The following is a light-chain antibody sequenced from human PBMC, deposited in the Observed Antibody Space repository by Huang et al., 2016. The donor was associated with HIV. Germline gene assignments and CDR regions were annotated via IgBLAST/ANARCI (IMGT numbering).Light chain of an antibody. CDR1: QDIGTS. Sequence: HLTQSPPSLSASVGDSDFISCRASQDIGTSLAWYQQRTGRAPKLLISGPSTLQTGDPSRFSSESARTFFTLFITDLQPEDFATYYCQQLHAYPITFGQGTRLDMK. CDR2: GPS. CDR3: QQLHAYPIT. V-gene: IGKV1-13*02. J-gene: IGKJ5*01.